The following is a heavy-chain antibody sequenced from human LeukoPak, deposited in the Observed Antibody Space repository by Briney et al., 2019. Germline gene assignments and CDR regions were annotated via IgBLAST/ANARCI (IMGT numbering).Heavy chain of an antibody. J-gene: IGHJ6*03. Sequence: GGSLRLSCAASGFTFSSYSMNWVRQAPGKGLEWVSSISSSSSTIYYADSVKGRFTISRDNAKNSLYLQMNSLRAEDTAVYYCARDSSSYYPMYYYYYYMDVWGKGTTVTVSS. CDR1: GFTFSSYS. V-gene: IGHV3-48*01. CDR3: ARDSSSYYPMYYYYYYMDV. D-gene: IGHD3-10*01. CDR2: ISSSSSTI.